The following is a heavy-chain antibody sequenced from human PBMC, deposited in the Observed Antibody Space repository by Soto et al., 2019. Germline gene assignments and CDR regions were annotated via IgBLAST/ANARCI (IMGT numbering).Heavy chain of an antibody. D-gene: IGHD2-2*01. CDR1: GGTFSSYT. CDR3: ARDSGVVPAAIAPSHS. Sequence: ASVKVSCKASGGTFSSYTISWVRQAPGQGLEWMGRIIPILGIANYAQKFQGRVTITADKSTSTAYMELSSLRSEDTAVYYCARDSGVVPAAIAPSHSWGQGTLVTVSS. V-gene: IGHV1-69*04. CDR2: IIPILGIA. J-gene: IGHJ5*02.